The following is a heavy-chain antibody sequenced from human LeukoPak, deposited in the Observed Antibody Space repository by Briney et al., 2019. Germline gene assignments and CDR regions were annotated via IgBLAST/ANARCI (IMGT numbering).Heavy chain of an antibody. V-gene: IGHV3-30*18. CDR1: GFTFSSYG. Sequence: GGSLRLSCAASGFTFSSYGMHWVRQAPGKGLEWVAVISYDGGNKYYADSVKGRFTISRDNSKNTLYLQMNSLRAEDTAVYYCAKDQARWLSHYFDYWGQGTLVTVSS. J-gene: IGHJ4*02. D-gene: IGHD3-22*01. CDR3: AKDQARWLSHYFDY. CDR2: ISYDGGNK.